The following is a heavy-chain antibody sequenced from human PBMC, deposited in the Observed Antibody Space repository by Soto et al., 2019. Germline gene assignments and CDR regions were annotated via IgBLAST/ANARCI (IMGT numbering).Heavy chain of an antibody. V-gene: IGHV3-23*01. D-gene: IGHD2-2*01. J-gene: IGHJ4*02. CDR3: ARQMNSSKNYYEY. CDR2: ISGRGGGT. Sequence: GLSXRLSCSSSVFTFITYAMILVRHAPGKGLEWVSAISGRGGGTFYADSVKGRFTIARYNSKNTLFLQMNSLRAEDTAVYFCARQMNSSKNYYEYWGQGTLVNVYS. CDR1: VFTFITYA.